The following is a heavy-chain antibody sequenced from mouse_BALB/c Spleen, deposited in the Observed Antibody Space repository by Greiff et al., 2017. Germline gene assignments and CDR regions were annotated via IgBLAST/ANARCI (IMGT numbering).Heavy chain of an antibody. J-gene: IGHJ2*01. CDR1: GYTFTSYV. CDR3: AREAYGNYSYYFDY. D-gene: IGHD2-10*02. V-gene: IGHV1-14*01. Sequence: EVKLMESGPELVKPGASVKMSCKASGYTFTSYVMHWVKQKPGQGLEWIGYINPYNDGTKYNEKFKGKATLTSDKSSSTAYMELSSLTSEDSAVYYCAREAYGNYSYYFDYWGQGTTLTVSS. CDR2: INPYNDGT.